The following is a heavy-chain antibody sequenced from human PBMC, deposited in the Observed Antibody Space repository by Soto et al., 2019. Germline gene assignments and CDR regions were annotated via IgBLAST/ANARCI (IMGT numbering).Heavy chain of an antibody. D-gene: IGHD3-3*01. CDR3: AGDSITIFGVVVDY. J-gene: IGHJ4*02. V-gene: IGHV3-21*01. CDR1: GFTFSSYS. CDR2: ISSSSSYI. Sequence: EVQLVESGGGLVKPGGSLRLSCAASGFTFSSYSMNWVRQAPGMGLEWVSSISSSSSYIYYADSVKGRFTISRDNAKNSLYLQMNSLRAEDTAVYYCAGDSITIFGVVVDYWGQGTLVTVSS.